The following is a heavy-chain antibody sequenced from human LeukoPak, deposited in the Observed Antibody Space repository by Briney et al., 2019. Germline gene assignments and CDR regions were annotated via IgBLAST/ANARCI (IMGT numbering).Heavy chain of an antibody. Sequence: ASVKVSCKASGYTFTNFVISWVRQAPGQGLEWMGWISAYTGNTSYAQKLQGRVTMTTDTSTSTAYMELRSLRSDDTAVYYCARDVAGSYFANWFDPWGQGTLVTVSS. CDR3: ARDVAGSYFANWFDP. V-gene: IGHV1-18*01. D-gene: IGHD3-10*01. J-gene: IGHJ5*02. CDR1: GYTFTNFV. CDR2: ISAYTGNT.